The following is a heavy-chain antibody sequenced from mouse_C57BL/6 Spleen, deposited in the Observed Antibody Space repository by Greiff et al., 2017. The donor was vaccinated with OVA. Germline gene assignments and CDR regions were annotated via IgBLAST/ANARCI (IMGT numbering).Heavy chain of an antibody. V-gene: IGHV1-64*01. J-gene: IGHJ1*03. Sequence: QVQLQQPGAELVKPGASVKLSCTASGYTFTSYWMHWVKQRPGQGLEWIGMIHPNSGSTNYNEKFKSKATLTVDKSSSTAYMQLSSLTSEDSAVYYCARPFGLRAEWYFDVWGTGTTVTVSS. CDR3: ARPFGLRAEWYFDV. CDR2: IHPNSGST. CDR1: GYTFTSYW. D-gene: IGHD2-4*01.